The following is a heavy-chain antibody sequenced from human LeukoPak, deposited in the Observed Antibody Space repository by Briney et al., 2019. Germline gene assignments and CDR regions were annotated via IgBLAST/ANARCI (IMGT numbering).Heavy chain of an antibody. CDR2: INHSGST. CDR1: GGSFSGYY. D-gene: IGHD3-22*01. Sequence: SETLSLTCAVYGGSFSGYYWSWIRQPPGKGLEWIGEINHSGSTNYNPSLKSRVTISVDTSKNQFSLKLSSVTAADTAVCYCARAPGPYYYDSSGYSPYNWFDPWGQGTLVTVSS. V-gene: IGHV4-34*01. CDR3: ARAPGPYYYDSSGYSPYNWFDP. J-gene: IGHJ5*02.